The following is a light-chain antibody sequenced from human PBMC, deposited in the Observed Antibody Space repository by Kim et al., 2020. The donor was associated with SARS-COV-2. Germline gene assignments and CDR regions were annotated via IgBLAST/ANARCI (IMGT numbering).Light chain of an antibody. CDR1: QNVGIW. J-gene: IGKJ1*01. Sequence: SASVGDRVTITCRASQNVGIWLAWYQQKPGEAPKLLVYTASSLESGVPLRFSASGSGTEFTLTISRLQPDDFATYYCQQYSGYSTFGQGTKVDIK. V-gene: IGKV1-5*03. CDR2: TAS. CDR3: QQYSGYST.